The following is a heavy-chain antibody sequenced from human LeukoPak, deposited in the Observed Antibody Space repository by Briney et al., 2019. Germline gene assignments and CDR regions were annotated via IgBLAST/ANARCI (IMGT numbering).Heavy chain of an antibody. CDR3: TNWGGTKSIETIWYRPLDY. Sequence: GGSLRLSCTVSGFTFSKYIMTWVRQGPGKGLEWVSSISGGGDVTFYVDSVKGRFRTTRDDSRNTLYLQMNNLRAEDTGVYYCTNWGGTKSIETIWYRPLDYWGQGTQVTVSS. V-gene: IGHV3-23*01. CDR2: ISGGGDVT. CDR1: GFTFSKYI. D-gene: IGHD3-16*01. J-gene: IGHJ4*02.